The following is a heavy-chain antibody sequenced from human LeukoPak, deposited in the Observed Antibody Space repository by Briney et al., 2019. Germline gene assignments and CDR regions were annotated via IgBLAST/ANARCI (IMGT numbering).Heavy chain of an antibody. CDR2: IYYSGST. J-gene: IGHJ6*02. V-gene: IGHV4-59*01. Sequence: KPSETLSLTCTVSGGSISSYYWSWIRQPPGKGLEWIGYIYYSGSTNYNPSLKSRVIISVDTSKNQFSLKLSSVTAADTAVYYCARIDYRDYYYGMDVWGQGTTVTVSS. CDR1: GGSISSYY. CDR3: ARIDYRDYYYGMDV. D-gene: IGHD4-11*01.